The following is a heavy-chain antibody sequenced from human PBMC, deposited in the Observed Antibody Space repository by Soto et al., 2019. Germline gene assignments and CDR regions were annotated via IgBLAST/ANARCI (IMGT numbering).Heavy chain of an antibody. D-gene: IGHD3-10*01. CDR2: IYYSGTT. Sequence: PSETLSLTCTVSGGSISSGDYYWSWIRQPPGKGLEWIGSIYYSGTTYYNPSLKSRVTISGDTSKNQFSLKLSSVTAADTAVYYCARLKGSYWWLDYWGQGTLVTVSS. CDR1: GGSISSGDYY. CDR3: ARLKGSYWWLDY. J-gene: IGHJ4*02. V-gene: IGHV4-39*01.